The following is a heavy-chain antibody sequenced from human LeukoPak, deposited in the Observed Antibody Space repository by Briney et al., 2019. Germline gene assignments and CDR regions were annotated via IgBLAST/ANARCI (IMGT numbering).Heavy chain of an antibody. CDR1: GVSISSYY. CDR3: ARDLGSYYYYMDV. V-gene: IGHV4-59*01. CDR2: IYYSGST. J-gene: IGHJ6*03. Sequence: SETLSLTCTVSGVSISSYYWSWIRQPPGKGLEWIGYIYYSGSTNYNPSLKSRVTISVDTSKNQFSLKLSSVTAADTAVYYCARDLGSYYYYMDVWGKGTTVTISS.